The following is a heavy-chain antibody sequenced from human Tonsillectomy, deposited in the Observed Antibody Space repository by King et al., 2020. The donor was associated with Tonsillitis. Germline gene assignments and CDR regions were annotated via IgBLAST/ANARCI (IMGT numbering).Heavy chain of an antibody. V-gene: IGHV4-39*01. Sequence: LQLQESGPGLVKPSETLSLTCTVSGDSINSSIYYWGWIRQPPGKGLEWIGSSHHSGFTYYNPSLKSRVSLSVDTSKKQLSLKLSSVTASATAVYYCARQRDDFWNGYYGREFDSWGQGTLVTVSS. D-gene: IGHD3-3*01. CDR2: SHHSGFT. CDR3: ARQRDDFWNGYYGREFDS. CDR1: GDSINSSIYY. J-gene: IGHJ4*02.